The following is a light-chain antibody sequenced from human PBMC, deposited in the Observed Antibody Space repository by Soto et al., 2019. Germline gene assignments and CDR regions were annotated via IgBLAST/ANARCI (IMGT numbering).Light chain of an antibody. CDR2: DAS. CDR3: QQFHSFPWT. V-gene: IGKV1-5*01. CDR1: QTIHSF. Sequence: DIQMTQSPSTLSASVGDRVTITCRASQTIHSFLAWYQQKAGKAPKLLIYDASILERGVPSRFSGSGSGTKFTLTVSSLQPDDFATLYCQQFHSFPWTFGQGTKVEI. J-gene: IGKJ1*01.